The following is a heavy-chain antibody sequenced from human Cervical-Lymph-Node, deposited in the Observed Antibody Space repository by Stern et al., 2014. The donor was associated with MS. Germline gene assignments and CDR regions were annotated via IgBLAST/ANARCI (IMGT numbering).Heavy chain of an antibody. J-gene: IGHJ4*02. CDR1: GYTFTSYW. CDR3: ARQRYFDY. V-gene: IGHV5-51*01. CDR2: IFPGGSDI. Sequence: EVQLLQSGPEVKRPGESLKISCQASGYTFTSYWIGWVRQMPGKGLEWIAIIFPGGSDIRYSPSFPGQVTISADKSSSTAYLQWNNPKASDTAIYYCARQRYFDYWGQGTLVTVSS.